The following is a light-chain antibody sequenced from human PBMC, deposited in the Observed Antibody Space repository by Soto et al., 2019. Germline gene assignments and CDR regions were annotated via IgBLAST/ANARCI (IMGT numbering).Light chain of an antibody. CDR2: GNS. CDR1: SSNIGAGYD. J-gene: IGLJ3*02. CDR3: QYYDSSVSGWV. V-gene: IGLV1-40*01. Sequence: QSVLTHPPSVSGAPGQRVTISCTGRSSNIGAGYDVHWYQQLPGTAPKLLIYGNSNRPSGVPDRFSGSESGTSATLAITGLHGEDEADYYCQYYDSSVSGWVFGGGTKHTVL.